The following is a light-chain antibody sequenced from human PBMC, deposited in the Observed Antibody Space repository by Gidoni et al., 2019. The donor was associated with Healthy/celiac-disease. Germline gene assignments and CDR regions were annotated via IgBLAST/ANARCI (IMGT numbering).Light chain of an antibody. J-gene: IGLJ3*02. CDR1: SGSVSTSYY. Sequence: QTVVNQEPSFSVSPGGTVTLTCGLSSGSVSTSYYPSWYQQTPGQAPRTLIYSTNTRSSGVPDRFSGSILGNKAALTITGAQADDESDYYCVLYMGSGIGVFGGGTKLTVL. CDR3: VLYMGSGIGV. V-gene: IGLV8-61*01. CDR2: STN.